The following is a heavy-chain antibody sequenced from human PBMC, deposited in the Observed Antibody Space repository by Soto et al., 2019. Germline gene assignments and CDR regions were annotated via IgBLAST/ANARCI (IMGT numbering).Heavy chain of an antibody. CDR1: GFTFRAYG. CDR2: ISNDGSNK. V-gene: IGHV3-30*18. CDR3: AKGSSSVYYYYYGLDV. Sequence: AWGSLRLSCAASGFTFRAYGMYWLRQAPGKRLEWVAVISNDGSNKYYADSVKGRFAISRDNSKNTLYLQMNSLRGEDTAMYYCAKGSSSVYYYYYGLDVWGQGTTGAV. D-gene: IGHD6-6*01. J-gene: IGHJ6*02.